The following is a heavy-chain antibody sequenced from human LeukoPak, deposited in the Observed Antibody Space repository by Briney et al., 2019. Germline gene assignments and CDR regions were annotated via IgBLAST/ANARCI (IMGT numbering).Heavy chain of an antibody. V-gene: IGHV1-69*02. CDR3: ARARNPYGDFDY. CDR2: IIPTLGIA. Sequence: SVKVSCKASGGTFSSYTISWVRQAPGQGLEWMGRIIPTLGIANYAQKFQGRVTITADKSTSTAYKELSSLRSEDTAVYYCARARNPYGDFDYWGQGTLVTVSP. D-gene: IGHD4-17*01. CDR1: GGTFSSYT. J-gene: IGHJ4*02.